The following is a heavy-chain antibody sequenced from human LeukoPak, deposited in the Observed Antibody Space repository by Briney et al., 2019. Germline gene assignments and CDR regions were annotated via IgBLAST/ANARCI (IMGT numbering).Heavy chain of an antibody. CDR1: VGSFSVCY. V-gene: IGHV4-34*01. CDR3: ARLSVGPYDSNGYYYYYYYYYMDV. Sequence: PSETLSLTCAFWVGSFSVCYWSWVRHPPGKGLEGMMEISHKGRTKYNPSLQRRGTLSLDTSKNQYALKLSSVTAADTAVYYCARLSVGPYDSNGYYYYYYYYYMDVWGKGTTVTISS. J-gene: IGHJ6*03. D-gene: IGHD3-22*01. CDR2: ISHKGRT.